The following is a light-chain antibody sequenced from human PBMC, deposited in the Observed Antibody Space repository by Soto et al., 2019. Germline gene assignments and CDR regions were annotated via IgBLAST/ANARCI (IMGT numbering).Light chain of an antibody. V-gene: IGLV1-44*01. CDR3: AAWDGSLNVYV. Sequence: QSVLTQPPSASGTPGQRVTISCSGSSSSIGSNSVNWYQQLPRTAPKVLMYTNNQRPSGVPDRFSGSKSGTSASRAISGLQAEDEADYYCAAWDGSLNVYVFGTGTKLTVL. J-gene: IGLJ1*01. CDR1: SSSIGSNS. CDR2: TNN.